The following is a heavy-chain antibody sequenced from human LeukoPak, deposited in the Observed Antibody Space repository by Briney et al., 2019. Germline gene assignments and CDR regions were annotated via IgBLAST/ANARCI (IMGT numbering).Heavy chain of an antibody. D-gene: IGHD3/OR15-3a*01. V-gene: IGHV3-43D*03. CDR2: ITWDGGTT. CDR3: AKDRAPFRGTYLDH. CDR1: GFTFDDYA. Sequence: GSLRLSCEASGFTFDDYAMHWVRQAPGKGLEWISLITWDGGTTYYADSVKGRFTISRDNNKNSLYLQTNSLSPEDTALYYCAKDRAPFRGTYLDHWGQGTLVTVSS. J-gene: IGHJ4*02.